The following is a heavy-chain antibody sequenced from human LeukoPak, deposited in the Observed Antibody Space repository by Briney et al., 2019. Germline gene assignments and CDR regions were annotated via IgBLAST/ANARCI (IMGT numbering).Heavy chain of an antibody. CDR1: GGTIATGGYY. CDR2: ISYSGST. J-gene: IGHJ2*01. Sequence: PSETLSLTCTVSGGTIATGGYYWSWIRQPPGKGLEWIGYISYSGSTKYNPSLKSRVTISIDTSKNQFSLKLTSVTAADTAVYYCARHNVYWYFDLWGRGTLVTVSS. D-gene: IGHD1-14*01. CDR3: ARHNVYWYFDL. V-gene: IGHV4-61*08.